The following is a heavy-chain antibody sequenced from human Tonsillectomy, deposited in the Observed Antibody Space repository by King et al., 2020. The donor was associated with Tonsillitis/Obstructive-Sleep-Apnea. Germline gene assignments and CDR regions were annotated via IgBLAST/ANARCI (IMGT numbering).Heavy chain of an antibody. J-gene: IGHJ4*02. D-gene: IGHD2-15*01. CDR3: ARNGYCSGGSCYDFDY. CDR1: GGSISSSNW. V-gene: IGHV4-4*02. Sequence: VQLQESGPGLVKPSGTLSLTCAVSGGSISSSNWWSWVRQPPGKGLEWFGEIYHSGSTNYNPSLQVRFTRSVDKSKNQFSLKLSSVTAADTAVYYCARNGYCSGGSCYDFDYWGQGTLVTVSS. CDR2: IYHSGST.